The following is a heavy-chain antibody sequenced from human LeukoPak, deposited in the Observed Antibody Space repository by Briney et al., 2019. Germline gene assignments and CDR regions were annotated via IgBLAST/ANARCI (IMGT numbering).Heavy chain of an antibody. CDR1: GGSISSSSYY. Sequence: EPSETLSLTCTVSGGSISSSSYYWGWIRQPPGKGLEWIGSIYYSGSTYYNPSLKSRVTISVDTSKNQFSLKLSSVTAADTAVYYCAREKGVVPAAIEFDYWGQGTLVTVSS. V-gene: IGHV4-39*01. CDR2: IYYSGST. CDR3: AREKGVVPAAIEFDY. J-gene: IGHJ4*02. D-gene: IGHD2-2*01.